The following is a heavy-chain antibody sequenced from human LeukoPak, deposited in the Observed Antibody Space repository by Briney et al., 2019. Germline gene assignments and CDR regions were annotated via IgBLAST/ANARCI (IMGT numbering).Heavy chain of an antibody. J-gene: IGHJ4*02. CDR3: ARASRDYYFDY. V-gene: IGHV1-46*01. CDR1: GYTFTSYY. D-gene: IGHD2-2*01. Sequence: ASVKVSCKASGYTFTSYYMHWVRQAPGQGLEWMGIINPSGGSTSYAQKFQGRVTMTRDTSTSTVYMELSSLGSEDTAVYYCARASRDYYFDYWGQGTLVTVSS. CDR2: INPSGGST.